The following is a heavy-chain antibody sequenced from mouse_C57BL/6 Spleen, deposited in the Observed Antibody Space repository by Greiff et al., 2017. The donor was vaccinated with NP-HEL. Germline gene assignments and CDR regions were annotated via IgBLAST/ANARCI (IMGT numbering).Heavy chain of an antibody. CDR2: ISYDGSN. CDR3: ARRRDWYFDV. CDR1: GYSITSGYY. Sequence: DVQLQESGPGLVKPSQSLSLTCSVTGYSITSGYYWNWIRQFPGNKLEWMGYISYDGSNNYNPSLKNRISITRDTSKNQFFLKLNSVTTEDTATYYCARRRDWYFDVWGTGTTVTVSS. V-gene: IGHV3-6*01. J-gene: IGHJ1*03.